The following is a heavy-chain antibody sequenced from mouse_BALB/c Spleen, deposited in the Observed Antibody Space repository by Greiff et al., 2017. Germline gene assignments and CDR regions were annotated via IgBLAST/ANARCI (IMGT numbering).Heavy chain of an antibody. CDR2: IWAGGST. D-gene: IGHD1-2*01. CDR3: ARDPNFNTATSWFAY. V-gene: IGHV2-9*02. CDR1: GFSLTSYG. J-gene: IGHJ3*01. Sequence: QVQLKESGPGLVAPSQSLSITCTVSGFSLTSYGVHWVRQPPGKGLEWLGVIWAGGSTNYNSALMSRLSISKDNSKSQVFLKMNSLQTDDTAMYYCARDPNFNTATSWFAYWGQGTLVTVSA.